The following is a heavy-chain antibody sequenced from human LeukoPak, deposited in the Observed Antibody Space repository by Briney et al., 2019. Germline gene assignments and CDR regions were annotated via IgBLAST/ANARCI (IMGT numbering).Heavy chain of an antibody. D-gene: IGHD1-26*01. CDR3: ATASHLSGSYYVFRAFDI. CDR2: MNPNTGNT. V-gene: IGHV1-8*02. J-gene: IGHJ3*02. CDR1: GYTFTDFD. Sequence: ASVKVSCKASGYTFTDFDINWVRQATGQGLEWMGWMNPNTGNTGYAQKFQGRVTMTEDTSTDTAYMELSSLRSEDTAVYYCATASHLSGSYYVFRAFDIWGQGTMVTVSS.